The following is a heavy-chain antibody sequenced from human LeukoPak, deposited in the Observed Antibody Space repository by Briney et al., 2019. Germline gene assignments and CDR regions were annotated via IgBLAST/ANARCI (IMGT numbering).Heavy chain of an antibody. V-gene: IGHV3-23*01. J-gene: IGHJ4*02. CDR3: ARVPGIAVAGTGPTVDY. CDR2: ISGSGGSI. CDR1: GFTFSSYA. Sequence: GGSLRLSCAASGFTFSSYAMSWVRQAPGKGLEWVSAISGSGGSIYYADSVKGRFTISRDNSKNTLYLQMNSLRAEDTAVYYCARVPGIAVAGTGPTVDYWGQGTLVTVSS. D-gene: IGHD6-19*01.